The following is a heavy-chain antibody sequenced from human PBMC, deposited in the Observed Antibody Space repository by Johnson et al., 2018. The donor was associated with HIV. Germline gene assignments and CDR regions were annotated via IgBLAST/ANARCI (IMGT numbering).Heavy chain of an antibody. D-gene: IGHD5-18*01. Sequence: VQLVESGGGLVQPGGSLRVSCAASGLTVSSNYMSWVRQAPGKGLEWVSIIYSGASPYYADAVKGRLTISRDNYKNTLYLQMNSLRAEDTDVYYCARAEGYIKGIVAFDIWGQGTMVTVSS. V-gene: IGHV3-66*02. CDR3: ARAEGYIKGIVAFDI. CDR1: GLTVSSNY. CDR2: IYSGASP. J-gene: IGHJ3*02.